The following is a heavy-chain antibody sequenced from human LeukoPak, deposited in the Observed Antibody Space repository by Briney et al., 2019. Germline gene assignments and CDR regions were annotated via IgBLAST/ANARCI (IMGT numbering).Heavy chain of an antibody. CDR3: AKFHPTTGDSIAARVGDY. V-gene: IGHV4-4*02. J-gene: IGHJ4*02. CDR1: GGSVSISNW. D-gene: IGHD6-6*01. Sequence: SGTLSLTCAVSGGSVSISNWWTWVRQVPGKGLEWIGEISHSGSTNYNPSLKSRVTISLDKSKNQFSLKLSSVTAADTAVYYCAKFHPTTGDSIAARVGDYWGQGTLVTVSS. CDR2: ISHSGST.